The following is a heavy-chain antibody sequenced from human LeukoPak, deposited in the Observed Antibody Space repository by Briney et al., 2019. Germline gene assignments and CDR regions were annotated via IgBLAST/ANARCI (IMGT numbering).Heavy chain of an antibody. Sequence: PSQTLSLTCTVSGGSISSGGYYWSWIRQHPGKGLEWIGYIYYSGSTYYNPSLKSRVTISVDTSKNQFSLKLSSVTAADTAVYYCARIKRIWSGYYTPKPSYFDYWGQGTLVTVSS. CDR2: IYYSGST. J-gene: IGHJ4*02. CDR3: ARIKRIWSGYYTPKPSYFDY. CDR1: GGSISSGGYY. D-gene: IGHD3-3*01. V-gene: IGHV4-31*03.